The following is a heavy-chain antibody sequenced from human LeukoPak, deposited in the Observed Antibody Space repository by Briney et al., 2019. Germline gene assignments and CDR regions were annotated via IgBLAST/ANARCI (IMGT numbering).Heavy chain of an antibody. D-gene: IGHD5-24*01. CDR1: GGSISGFF. CDR3: ARDRRDGHDY. V-gene: IGHV4-4*07. J-gene: IGHJ4*02. CDR2: IYTSGST. Sequence: SETLSLTCTVSGGSISGFFWSWIGQSAGPGLEWFGRIYTSGSTNYNPSLKTRVTMSVDTSKNRFSLKLSSVTAADTAVYYCARDRRDGHDYWGQGTLVTVSS.